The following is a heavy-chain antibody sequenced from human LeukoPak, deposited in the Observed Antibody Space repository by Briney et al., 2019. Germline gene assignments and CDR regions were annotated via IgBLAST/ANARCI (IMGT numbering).Heavy chain of an antibody. V-gene: IGHV1-18*01. CDR3: ARPVDGYSSSWYWFDP. D-gene: IGHD6-13*01. CDR2: ISAYNGNT. CDR1: GYTFTSYG. J-gene: IGHJ5*02. Sequence: ASVKVSCKASGYTFTSYGISWVRQAPGQGLEWMGWISAYNGNTNYAQKLQGRVTITADESTSTAYMELSSLRSEDTAVYYCARPVDGYSSSWYWFDPWGQGTLVTVSS.